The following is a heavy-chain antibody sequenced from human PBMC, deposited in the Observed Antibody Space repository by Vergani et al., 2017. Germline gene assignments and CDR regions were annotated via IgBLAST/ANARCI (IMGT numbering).Heavy chain of an antibody. V-gene: IGHV3-23*01. CDR2: ISGSGGSK. Sequence: EVQLLESGGGLVQPGGSLRLSCAASGFTFSSYAMSWVRQAPGKGLEWVSAISGSGGSKYYADSVKGRFTISRDNSKNTLYLQMNSLRAEDTAVYYCAKAVYYDSSGYYWPYFDYWSQGSLVSVSS. D-gene: IGHD3-22*01. CDR1: GFTFSSYA. CDR3: AKAVYYDSSGYYWPYFDY. J-gene: IGHJ4*02.